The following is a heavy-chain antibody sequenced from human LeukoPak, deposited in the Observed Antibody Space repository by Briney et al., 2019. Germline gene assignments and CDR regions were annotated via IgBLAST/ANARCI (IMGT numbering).Heavy chain of an antibody. Sequence: GGSLRLSCVASGFTFSTYSMNWVRQAPGKGLEWVSAITGSGLSTNYADSVKGRFTISRDNSKNTLYLQMNSLRAEDTAVYYCARDGIAVAGALDYWGQGTLVTVSS. CDR1: GFTFSTYS. D-gene: IGHD6-19*01. V-gene: IGHV3-23*01. CDR3: ARDGIAVAGALDY. CDR2: ITGSGLST. J-gene: IGHJ4*02.